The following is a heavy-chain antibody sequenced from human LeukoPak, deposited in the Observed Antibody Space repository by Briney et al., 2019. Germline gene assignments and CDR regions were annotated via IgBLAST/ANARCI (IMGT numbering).Heavy chain of an antibody. D-gene: IGHD6-19*01. Sequence: SETLSLTCTVSGGSISSYYWSWIRQPPGKGLEWIGYIYYSGSTNYNPSLKSRVTISVDTSKNQFSQKLSSVTAADTAVYYCARLDPSIAVAGLDYWGQGTLVTVSS. V-gene: IGHV4-59*08. CDR2: IYYSGST. J-gene: IGHJ4*02. CDR3: ARLDPSIAVAGLDY. CDR1: GGSISSYY.